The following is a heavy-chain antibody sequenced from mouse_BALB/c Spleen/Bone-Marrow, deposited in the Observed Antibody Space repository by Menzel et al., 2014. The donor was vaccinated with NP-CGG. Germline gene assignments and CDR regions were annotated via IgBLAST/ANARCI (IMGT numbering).Heavy chain of an antibody. J-gene: IGHJ4*01. CDR2: IWGDGST. D-gene: IGHD2-4*01. CDR3: ARDSFLITRALDY. V-gene: IGHV2-6-7*01. CDR1: GFSLTGYG. Sequence: VKLMESGPGLVAPSQSLSIPCTVSGFSLTGYGVSWVRQPPGKGLEWLGMIWGDGSTGYNSALESRLSISKDNSKSQVFLKMNSLQTDDTARYYCARDSFLITRALDYWGQGTSVTVSS.